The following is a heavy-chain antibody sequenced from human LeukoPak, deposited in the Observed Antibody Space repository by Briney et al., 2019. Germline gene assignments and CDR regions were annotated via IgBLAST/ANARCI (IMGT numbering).Heavy chain of an antibody. CDR3: ARDPNYYNYGMDV. CDR1: GFTVSNSY. Sequence: GGSLRLSCAASGFTVSNSYMSWVRQAPGKGLEWVSVIYSGDIGGYTYYSDSVKGRFTISRDSSKNTLNLQMNSLRDEDTAVYYCARDPNYYNYGMDVWGQGTMVTVSS. V-gene: IGHV3-66*01. J-gene: IGHJ6*02. CDR2: IYSGDIGGYT.